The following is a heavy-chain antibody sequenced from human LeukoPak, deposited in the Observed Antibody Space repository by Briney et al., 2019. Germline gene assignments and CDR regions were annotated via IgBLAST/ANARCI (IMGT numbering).Heavy chain of an antibody. Sequence: SETLSLTCTVSGGSISSYYWSWIRQPAGKGLEWIGRLYTSGSTNYNPSLKSRVTMSVDTSKNQFSPKLTSMTAADTAVYYCARGGSSGYYYGWGQGTLVTVSS. V-gene: IGHV4-4*07. CDR2: LYTSGST. J-gene: IGHJ4*02. CDR3: ARGGSSGYYYG. CDR1: GGSISSYY. D-gene: IGHD3-22*01.